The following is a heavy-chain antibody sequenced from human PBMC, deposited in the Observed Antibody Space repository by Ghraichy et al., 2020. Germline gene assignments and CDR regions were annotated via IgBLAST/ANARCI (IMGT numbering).Heavy chain of an antibody. CDR2: IKSDGSDS. CDR1: GFTFSRHW. Sequence: GGSLRLSCAASGFTFSRHWMSWVRQAPGKGLEWVASIKSDGSDSFYVDSVKGRFTISRDNAKNSVSLEMNSLRAEDTAVYYCARDPYGDYKYGGTDYWGQGTLFSVSS. V-gene: IGHV3-7*01. J-gene: IGHJ4*02. D-gene: IGHD4-17*01. CDR3: ARDPYGDYKYGGTDY.